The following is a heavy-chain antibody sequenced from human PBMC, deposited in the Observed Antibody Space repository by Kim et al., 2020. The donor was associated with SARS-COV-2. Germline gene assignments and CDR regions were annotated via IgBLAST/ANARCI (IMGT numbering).Heavy chain of an antibody. CDR3: VRVPYSRSPLDY. CDR2: ISKSGDNR. V-gene: IGHV3-11*01. J-gene: IGHJ4*02. CDR1: GFTFSDYY. D-gene: IGHD1-26*01. Sequence: GGSLRLSCAASGFTFSDYYMSWIRQAPGKGLEWVSYISKSGDNRHYADPVKGRFTISRDNAKNSLFLQMNSLRAEDTAIYYCVRVPYSRSPLDYWGQGGLVTVSS.